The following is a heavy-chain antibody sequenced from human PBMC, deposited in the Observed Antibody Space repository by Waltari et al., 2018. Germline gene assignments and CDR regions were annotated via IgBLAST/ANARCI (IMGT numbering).Heavy chain of an antibody. CDR3: ARIWDYYYYYGMDV. J-gene: IGHJ6*02. CDR1: GGTFSSYA. D-gene: IGHD1-26*01. V-gene: IGHV1-69*04. Sequence: QVQLVQSGAEVKKPGSSVKVSCKASGGTFSSYAISWVRQAPGQGLEWMGRIIPILGIANYAQKFQGRVTITADKSTSTAYMELSSLRSEDTAVYYCARIWDYYYYYGMDVWGQGTTVTVSS. CDR2: IIPILGIA.